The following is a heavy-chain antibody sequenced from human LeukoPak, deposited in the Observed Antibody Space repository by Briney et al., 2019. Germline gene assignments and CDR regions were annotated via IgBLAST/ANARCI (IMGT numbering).Heavy chain of an antibody. V-gene: IGHV4-34*01. CDR3: ASPFGRKIWFGQPPRYYGMDV. CDR2: INHSGST. J-gene: IGHJ6*02. Sequence: PSETLSLTCAVYGGSFSGYYWSWIRQPPGNGLEWIGEINHSGSTNYNPSLKSRVTISVDTSKNQFSLKLSSVTAEDTAVYYCASPFGRKIWFGQPPRYYGMDVWGQGTTVTVSS. D-gene: IGHD3-10*01. CDR1: GGSFSGYY.